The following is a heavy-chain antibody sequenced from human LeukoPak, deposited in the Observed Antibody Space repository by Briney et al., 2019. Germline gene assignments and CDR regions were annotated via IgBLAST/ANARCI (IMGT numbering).Heavy chain of an antibody. CDR1: GFTFSSYG. D-gene: IGHD1-14*01. CDR3: VKDNPLDY. Sequence: PGTSLRLSCGASGFTFSSYGMLWVRQSPGKGLEWVAFIRYDGNIKFYADSMKGRFTISRDNSKNTLYLHINSLRPEDTALYYCVKDNPLDYWGQGTLVIVSS. J-gene: IGHJ4*02. CDR2: IRYDGNIK. V-gene: IGHV3-30*02.